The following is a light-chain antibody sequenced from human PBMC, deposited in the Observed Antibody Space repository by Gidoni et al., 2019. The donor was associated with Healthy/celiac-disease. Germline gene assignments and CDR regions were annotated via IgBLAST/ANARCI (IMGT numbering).Light chain of an antibody. CDR1: QSISSY. CDR3: QQSYSTPWT. V-gene: IGKV1-39*01. Sequence: DIQMTPSPSSLSASVGDRVTITCRASQSISSYLNWYQQKPGKAPKLLIYAASSLQSGVPSRCSGSGSGTDFTITISSLQPEDFANYYCQQSYSTPWTFGQGTKVEIK. J-gene: IGKJ1*01. CDR2: AAS.